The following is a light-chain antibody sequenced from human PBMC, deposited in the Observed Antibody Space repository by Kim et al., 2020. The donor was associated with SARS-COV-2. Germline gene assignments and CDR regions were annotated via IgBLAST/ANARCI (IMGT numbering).Light chain of an antibody. J-gene: IGLJ3*02. Sequence: SVALGQTVRITCQGDIRRSYYGRWYQQKQGQAPGHVINGKDNRRSGIPARFCGYSSGNSASLTITGAQAEHEADYYSNPRDCSGGVFGGGTQLTVL. CDR1: IRRSYY. V-gene: IGLV3-19*01. CDR3: NPRDCSGGV. CDR2: GKD.